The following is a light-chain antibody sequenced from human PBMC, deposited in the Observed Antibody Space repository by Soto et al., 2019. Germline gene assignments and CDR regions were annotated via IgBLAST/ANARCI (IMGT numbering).Light chain of an antibody. Sequence: QSVLTQPPSASGTPGQGVTLSCSGSSSNIGTNYVYWYQQFPGTAPKVVIYRNSQRPSGVPDRFLGSRSGASASLAISGLRSEDEAEYYCASWDDSLNAVVFGGGTKLTVL. CDR2: RNS. CDR1: SSNIGTNY. CDR3: ASWDDSLNAVV. J-gene: IGLJ3*02. V-gene: IGLV1-47*01.